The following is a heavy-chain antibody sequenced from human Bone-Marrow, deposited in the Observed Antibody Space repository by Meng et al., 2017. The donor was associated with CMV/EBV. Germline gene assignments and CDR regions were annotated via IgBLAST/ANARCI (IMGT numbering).Heavy chain of an antibody. Sequence: SVKVSCKASGGTFSSYAISWVRQAPGQGLEWMGGIIPIFGTANYAQKFQGRVTITTDESTSTAYMELSSLRSEDTAVYYCARDRNWNYLDYYGMDVWGQGTTVT. CDR3: ARDRNWNYLDYYGMDV. J-gene: IGHJ6*02. V-gene: IGHV1-69*05. D-gene: IGHD1-7*01. CDR2: IIPIFGTA. CDR1: GGTFSSYA.